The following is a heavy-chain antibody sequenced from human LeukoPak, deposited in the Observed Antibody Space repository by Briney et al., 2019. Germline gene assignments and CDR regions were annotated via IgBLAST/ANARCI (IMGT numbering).Heavy chain of an antibody. J-gene: IGHJ4*02. CDR3: ARSTYGSGSARGGYFDY. D-gene: IGHD3-10*01. CDR2: INPNSGGT. V-gene: IGHV1-2*02. Sequence: ASVKVSCKASGYTFTGYYMHWVRQAPGQGLEWMGWINPNSGGTNYAQKFQGRVTMTRDTSISTAYMELSRLRSDDTAVYYCARSTYGSGSARGGYFDYWGQGTLVTVSS. CDR1: GYTFTGYY.